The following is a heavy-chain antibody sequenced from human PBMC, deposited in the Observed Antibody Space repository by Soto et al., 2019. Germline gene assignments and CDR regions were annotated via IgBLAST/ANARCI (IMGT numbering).Heavy chain of an antibody. V-gene: IGHV1-69*13. CDR2: IIPIFGTA. CDR3: ARVSDRGSYTSDYYYYYGMDV. CDR1: GGTFSSYA. Sequence: ASVKVSCKASGGTFSSYAISWVRQAPGQGLEWMGGIIPIFGTANYAQKFQGRVTITADESTSTAYMELSSLRSEDTAVYYCARVSDRGSYTSDYYYYYGMDVWGQGTTVTVSS. J-gene: IGHJ6*02. D-gene: IGHD1-26*01.